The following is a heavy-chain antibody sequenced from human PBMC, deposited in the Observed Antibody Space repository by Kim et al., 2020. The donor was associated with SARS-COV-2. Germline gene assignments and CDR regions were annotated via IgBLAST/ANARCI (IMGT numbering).Heavy chain of an antibody. Sequence: GGSLRLSCAASGFTFSNYNMNWVRQAPGKGLEWVSYISTSSSTIYYADSVKGRFTISRDNAKNSLYLQMNSLRDEDTAVCYWSRRDNIYWSFDSWGQGTLFSFSS. D-gene: IGHD2-15*01. CDR1: GFTFSNYN. V-gene: IGHV3-48*02. CDR3: SRRDNIYWSFDS. J-gene: IGHJ5*01. CDR2: ISTSSSTI.